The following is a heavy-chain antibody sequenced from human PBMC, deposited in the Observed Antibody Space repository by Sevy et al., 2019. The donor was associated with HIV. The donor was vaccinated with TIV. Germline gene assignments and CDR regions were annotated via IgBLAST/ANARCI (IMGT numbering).Heavy chain of an antibody. CDR2: ISYDGSNK. D-gene: IGHD6-13*01. CDR1: GFTFSSYA. Sequence: GGSLRLSCAASGFTFSSYAMHWVRQAPGKGLEWVAVISYDGSNKYYADSVKGRFTISRDNSKNTLYLQMNSLRAEDTAVYYCAGASPAAAGTRDCFDYWGQGTLVTVSS. CDR3: AGASPAAAGTRDCFDY. V-gene: IGHV3-30*04. J-gene: IGHJ4*02.